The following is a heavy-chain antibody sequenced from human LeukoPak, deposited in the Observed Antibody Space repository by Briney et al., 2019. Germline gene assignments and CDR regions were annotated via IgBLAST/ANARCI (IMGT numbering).Heavy chain of an antibody. Sequence: PSETLSLTCAVYGXSFSGYYWSWIRQPPGKGLEWIGEINHSGSTNYNPSLKSRVTISVGTSKNQFSLKLSSVTAADTAVYYCARGPHTGVNYYDSSGYYYWGQGTLVTVSS. CDR3: ARGPHTGVNYYDSSGYYY. CDR1: GXSFSGYY. CDR2: INHSGST. D-gene: IGHD3-22*01. V-gene: IGHV4-34*01. J-gene: IGHJ4*02.